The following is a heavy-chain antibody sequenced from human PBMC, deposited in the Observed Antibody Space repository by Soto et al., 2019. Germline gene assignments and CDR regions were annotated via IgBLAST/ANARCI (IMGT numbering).Heavy chain of an antibody. J-gene: IGHJ4*02. Sequence: ASVKVSCKASGYTFTVYYMHWVRQAPGQGLEWMGWINPKSGGTMYPQKFQGRVTMTWDTSISTAYMALTRLRSDDTAVYYCARDLEKGGGSAGFDYWGQGTLVTVSS. CDR2: INPKSGGT. CDR1: GYTFTVYY. CDR3: ARDLEKGGGSAGFDY. D-gene: IGHD1-26*01. V-gene: IGHV1-2*02.